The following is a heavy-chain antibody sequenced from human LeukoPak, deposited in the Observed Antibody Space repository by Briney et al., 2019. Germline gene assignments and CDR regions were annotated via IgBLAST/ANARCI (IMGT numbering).Heavy chain of an antibody. D-gene: IGHD3-22*01. CDR1: GXSISSYY. CDR2: IYYSGST. V-gene: IGHV4-59*01. Sequence: SETLSLTCTVSGXSISSYYWSWIRQPPGKGLEWIGYIYYSGSTNYNPSLKSRVTISVDTSKNQFSLKLSSVTAADTAVYYCARYSYDSSGYYSLDYWGQGTLVTVSS. J-gene: IGHJ4*02. CDR3: ARYSYDSSGYYSLDY.